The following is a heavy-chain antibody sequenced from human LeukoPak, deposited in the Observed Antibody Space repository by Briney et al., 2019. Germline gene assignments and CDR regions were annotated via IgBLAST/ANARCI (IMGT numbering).Heavy chain of an antibody. D-gene: IGHD3-22*01. CDR3: AKGDYYDSSGYYYLTPEFDY. V-gene: IGHV3-74*01. CDR1: GFTFSNDW. CDR2: INIDGSRT. J-gene: IGHJ4*02. Sequence: GGSLRLSCAASGFTFSNDWMHWVRQAPGKGLVWVSRINIDGSRTTYADSVKGRFTISRDNSKNTLYLQMNSLRAEDTAVYYCAKGDYYDSSGYYYLTPEFDYWGQGTLVTVSS.